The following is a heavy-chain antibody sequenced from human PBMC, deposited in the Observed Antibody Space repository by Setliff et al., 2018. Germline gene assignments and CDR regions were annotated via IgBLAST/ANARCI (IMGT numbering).Heavy chain of an antibody. D-gene: IGHD3-22*01. Sequence: ASVKVSCKASGYTFTEYAMHWVRQAPGQRLEWMGWINPGNGNTKYSQKFQGRVTITRDTSASTAYMELSSLRSEDTAVYYCARDKGYDSSGYYFYYYYYMDVWGKGTTVTVSS. CDR3: ARDKGYDSSGYYFYYYYYMDV. CDR1: GYTFTEYA. CDR2: INPGNGNT. J-gene: IGHJ6*03. V-gene: IGHV1-3*01.